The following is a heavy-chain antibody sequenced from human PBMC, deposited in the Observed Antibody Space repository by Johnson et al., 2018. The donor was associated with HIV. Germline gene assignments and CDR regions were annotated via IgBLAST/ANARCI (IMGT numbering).Heavy chain of an antibody. CDR2: ISWNSGSI. V-gene: IGHV3-9*01. CDR1: GFTFAHYA. D-gene: IGHD1-26*01. CDR3: AKERGTYYVVDSFDI. J-gene: IGHJ3*02. Sequence: VQLVESGGGVVRPGGSLRLSCEASGFTFAHYAMHWVRPAPGQGLEWVSSISWNSGSIGYADSVRGRFTISRDNTKNTLYLQMNSLRAEDTAVYYCAKERGTYYVVDSFDIWGQGTMVTVSS.